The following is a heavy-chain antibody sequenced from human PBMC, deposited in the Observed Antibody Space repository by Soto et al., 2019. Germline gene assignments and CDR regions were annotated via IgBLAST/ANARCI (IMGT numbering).Heavy chain of an antibody. CDR3: ARGRITMVRGKQNQVYDY. J-gene: IGHJ4*02. Sequence: ASVKVSCKASGYTFTSYGISWVRQAPGQGLEWMGWISAYNGNTNYAQKLQGRVTMTTDTSTSTAYMELRSLRSDDTAVYYCARGRITMVRGKQNQVYDYWGQGNVVTVSS. D-gene: IGHD3-10*01. CDR1: GYTFTSYG. V-gene: IGHV1-18*01. CDR2: ISAYNGNT.